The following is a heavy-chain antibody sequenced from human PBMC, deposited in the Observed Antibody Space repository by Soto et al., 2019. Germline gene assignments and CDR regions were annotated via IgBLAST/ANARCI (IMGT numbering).Heavy chain of an antibody. CDR3: ARDRGDYGMDV. J-gene: IGHJ6*02. D-gene: IGHD1-26*01. CDR2: IYSGGST. V-gene: IGHV3-53*01. Sequence: PVGSLRLSCAASGFTVSSNYMSWVRQAPGKGLEWVSVIYSGGSTYYADSVKGRFTISRDNSKNTLYLQMNSLRAEDTAVYYCARDRGDYGMDVWGQGTTVTVSS. CDR1: GFTVSSNY.